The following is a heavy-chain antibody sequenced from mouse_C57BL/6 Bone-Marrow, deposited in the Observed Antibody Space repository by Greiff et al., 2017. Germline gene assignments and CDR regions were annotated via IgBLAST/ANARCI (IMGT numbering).Heavy chain of an antibody. D-gene: IGHD2-10*01. CDR3: TGPYSYYYDD. CDR2: IRLKSDNYAT. Sequence: EVKVVESGGGLVQPGGSMKLSCVASGFTFSNYWMNWVRQSPEKGLEWVAQIRLKSDNYATHYAESVKGRFTISRDDSKSSVYLQMNNLRAEATGIYYCTGPYSYYYDDWGQGTTLTVSS. V-gene: IGHV6-3*01. CDR1: GFTFSNYW. J-gene: IGHJ2*01.